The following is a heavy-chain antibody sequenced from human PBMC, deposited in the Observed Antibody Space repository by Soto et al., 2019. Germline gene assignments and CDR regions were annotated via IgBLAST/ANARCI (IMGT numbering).Heavy chain of an antibody. CDR3: AREGTGYSAFDI. CDR2: INPKSGGT. CDR1: GYPLIGYY. Sequence: GXSVKVACKASGYPLIGYYMHWVRQAPGQGLEWMGWINPKSGGTKYVQKFQGRVTMTRDTSSNTVYMDLSRLTSDDTAVYYCAREGTGYSAFDIWGQGTMVTVSS. J-gene: IGHJ3*02. D-gene: IGHD3-9*01. V-gene: IGHV1-2*02.